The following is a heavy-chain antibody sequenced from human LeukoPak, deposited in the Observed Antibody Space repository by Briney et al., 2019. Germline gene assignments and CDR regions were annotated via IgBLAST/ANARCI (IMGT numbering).Heavy chain of an antibody. CDR1: GYSFTSYW. CDR2: IYPGDSDT. J-gene: IGHJ4*02. V-gene: IGHV5-51*01. CDR3: ARPTYYYDSSRSGGHYFDY. D-gene: IGHD3-22*01. Sequence: GESLKISCKGSGYSFTSYWIGWVRQMPGKGLEWMGIIYPGDSDTRYSPSFQGQVTTSADKSISTAYLQWSSLKASDTAMYYCARPTYYYDSSRSGGHYFDYWGQGTLVTVSS.